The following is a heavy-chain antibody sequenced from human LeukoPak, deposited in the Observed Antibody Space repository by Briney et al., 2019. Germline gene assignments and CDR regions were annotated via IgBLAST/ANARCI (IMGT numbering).Heavy chain of an antibody. J-gene: IGHJ4*02. D-gene: IGHD2/OR15-2a*01. CDR1: RGPPNLYY. CDR3: ARGIVDPYSFVS. CDR2: ISSTGST. V-gene: IGHV4-4*07. Sequence: PPETLSLTCTVSRGPPNLYYWSCIRQPAQKGLEWIGRISSTGSTNYSTSLKSRVTISVDKSQNQISLELSPVPAPHTPLYYRARGIVDPYSFVSWGQGGLVAVSS.